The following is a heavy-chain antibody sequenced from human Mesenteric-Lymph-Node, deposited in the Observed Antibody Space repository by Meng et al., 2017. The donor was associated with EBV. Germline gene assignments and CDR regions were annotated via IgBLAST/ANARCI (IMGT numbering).Heavy chain of an antibody. CDR1: GGSISSSSYH. Sequence: QLQLQESGPGLVNPSETLSLTCTVSGGSISSSSYHWGWIRQPPGKGLEWIGTIYYTGSTYYNPSLKSRFTISVDTSKNQFSLRLSSVTAADTAVYYCASYSSSSVDYWGQGTLVTVSS. V-gene: IGHV4-39*01. CDR2: IYYTGST. J-gene: IGHJ4*02. D-gene: IGHD6-6*01. CDR3: ASYSSSSVDY.